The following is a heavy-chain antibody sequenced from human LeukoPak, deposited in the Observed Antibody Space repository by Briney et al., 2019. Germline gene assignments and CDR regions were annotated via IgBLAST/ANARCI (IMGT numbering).Heavy chain of an antibody. CDR1: GGTFSSYT. V-gene: IGHV1-69*02. CDR2: IIPILGIA. J-gene: IGHJ6*03. Sequence: EASVKVSCKASGGTFSSYTISWVRQAPGQGLEWMGRIIPILGIANYAQKFQGRVTFTADKSTSTAYMELSSLRSEDTAVYYCARTPGVSVVVPAAKYYMDVWGKGTAVTVSS. CDR3: ARTPGVSVVVPAAKYYMDV. D-gene: IGHD2-2*01.